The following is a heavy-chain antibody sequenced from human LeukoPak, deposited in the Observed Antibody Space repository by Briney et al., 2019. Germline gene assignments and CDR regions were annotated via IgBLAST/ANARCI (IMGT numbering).Heavy chain of an antibody. D-gene: IGHD7-27*01. CDR3: AREVTGDDAFDI. V-gene: IGHV3-53*01. Sequence: GGSLRLSCAASGFTVSSNYMSWVRQAPGKGLEWVSVIYSGGSTYYADSVKGRFTISRDNSKNTLYLQMNSLRAEDTAVYYCAREVTGDDAFDIWGQGTMVTVSS. CDR1: GFTVSSNY. J-gene: IGHJ3*02. CDR2: IYSGGST.